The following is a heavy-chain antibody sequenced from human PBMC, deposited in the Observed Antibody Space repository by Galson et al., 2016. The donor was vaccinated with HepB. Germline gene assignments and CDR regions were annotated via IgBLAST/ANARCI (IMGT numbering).Heavy chain of an antibody. J-gene: IGHJ4*02. CDR2: IYHSGST. D-gene: IGHD3-22*01. CDR1: DASISSYY. V-gene: IGHV4-59*01. CDR3: TRDDSSGYYEGSYDD. Sequence: SETLSLTCTVSDASISSYYWSWVRQSPGKGLEWIGYIYHSGSTNYNPSLNGRGTISVDTSRTSFSLRLSSVTAADTAVYYCTRDDSSGYYEGSYDDWGPGTLVIGSS.